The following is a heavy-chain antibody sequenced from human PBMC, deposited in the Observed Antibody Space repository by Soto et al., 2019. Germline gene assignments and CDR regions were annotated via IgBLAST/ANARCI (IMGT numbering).Heavy chain of an antibody. J-gene: IGHJ3*02. Sequence: EVQLVESGGDLVQPGGSLRLSCAAPGSSLASSWIPWVRKAPGKGWEGVPKIKKDGRKINYLDSVRGRFTVSRDNAKNSLYLEMNSLRAEDTALYYCARDVSPGSSSLYLDAFDIWGQGTMVTVSS. V-gene: IGHV3-7*05. CDR1: GSSLASSW. CDR3: ARDVSPGSSSLYLDAFDI. D-gene: IGHD6-13*01. CDR2: IKKDGRKI.